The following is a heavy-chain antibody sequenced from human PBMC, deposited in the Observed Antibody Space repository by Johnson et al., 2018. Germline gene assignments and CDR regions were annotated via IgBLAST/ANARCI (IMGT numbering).Heavy chain of an antibody. CDR1: GFTFSDYS. D-gene: IGHD3-16*01. CDR2: IGGDSSYT. V-gene: IGHV3-21*01. J-gene: IGHJ6*02. CDR3: AGGTLGYYGLDV. Sequence: EVQLLESGGGLVKPGGSLRLSCTASGFTFSDYSMNWVRQAPGKGLEWVSSIGGDSSYTVYAHSLKGRFTVSRDNAKNSLFLQLNILRAEDTAVYFCAGGTLGYYGLDVWGQGTTVTVS.